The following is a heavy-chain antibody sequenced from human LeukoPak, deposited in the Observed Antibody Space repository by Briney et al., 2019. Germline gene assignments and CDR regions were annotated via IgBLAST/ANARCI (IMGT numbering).Heavy chain of an antibody. D-gene: IGHD6-19*01. V-gene: IGHV3-9*01. Sequence: QPGRSLRLSCAAYGFTFDDYAMHWVRQAPGKGLEWVSGMSWNSGSIGYADSVKGRFTISRDNAKNSLYLQMNSLRAEDTALYYCAKGQGYSSGSPFDYWGQGTLVTVSS. CDR1: GFTFDDYA. CDR2: MSWNSGSI. J-gene: IGHJ4*02. CDR3: AKGQGYSSGSPFDY.